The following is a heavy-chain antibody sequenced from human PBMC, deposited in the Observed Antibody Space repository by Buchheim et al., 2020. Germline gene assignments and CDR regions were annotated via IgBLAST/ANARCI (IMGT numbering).Heavy chain of an antibody. CDR1: GGSISSGGYS. D-gene: IGHD5-18*01. V-gene: IGHV4-30-2*01. J-gene: IGHJ2*01. CDR3: ARVKYSYGNWYFDL. CDR2: IYHSGST. Sequence: QLQLQESGSGLVKPSQTLSLTCAVSGGSISSGGYSWSWIRQPPGKGLEWIGYIYHSGSTYYHPSLKSRVTISVARSQHQFSLKLSSVTAADTAVYYCARVKYSYGNWYFDLWGRGTL.